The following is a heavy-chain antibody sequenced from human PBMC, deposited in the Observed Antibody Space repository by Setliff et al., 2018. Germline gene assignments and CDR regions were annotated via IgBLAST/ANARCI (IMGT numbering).Heavy chain of an antibody. J-gene: IGHJ4*02. CDR1: GGTLSNFA. V-gene: IGHV1-69*05. Sequence: ASVKVSCKASGGTLSNFAISWVRQAPGQGLEWMGGIIPRFATANYAQKFQGRVTITTDEFTSTVYMELSSLRSEDTAVYYCARAIDTGQIWSQYYFDYWGQGTRVTVSS. D-gene: IGHD5-18*01. CDR3: ARAIDTGQIWSQYYFDY. CDR2: IIPRFATA.